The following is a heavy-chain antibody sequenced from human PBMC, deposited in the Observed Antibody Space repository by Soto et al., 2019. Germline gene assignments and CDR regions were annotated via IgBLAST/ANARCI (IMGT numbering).Heavy chain of an antibody. D-gene: IGHD6-25*01. Sequence: PSETLSLTCTVSGDSMISGTNYWGWIRQPPGKGLEWIGCVFYTGDTYYNPSLTSRVTISVDTAKNQFSLRLTSVTAADTAVYYCARRGGYGSSWFDPWGQGTLVTVS. J-gene: IGHJ5*02. CDR1: GDSMISGTNY. V-gene: IGHV4-39*01. CDR3: ARRGGYGSSWFDP. CDR2: VFYTGDT.